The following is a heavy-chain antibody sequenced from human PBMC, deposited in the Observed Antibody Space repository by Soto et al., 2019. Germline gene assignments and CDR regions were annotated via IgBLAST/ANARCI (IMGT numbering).Heavy chain of an antibody. J-gene: IGHJ1*01. CDR1: GFTFSSYA. CDR3: AKVEVYYDFWSGYSRSSEYFQH. CDR2: ISGSGGST. V-gene: IGHV3-23*01. Sequence: EVQLLESGGGLVQPGGSLRLSCAASGFTFSSYAMSWVRQAPGKGLEWVSAISGSGGSTYYADSVKGRFTISRDNSKNTLYLQMNSLRAEDTAVYYCAKVEVYYDFWSGYSRSSEYFQHWGQGTLVTVSS. D-gene: IGHD3-3*01.